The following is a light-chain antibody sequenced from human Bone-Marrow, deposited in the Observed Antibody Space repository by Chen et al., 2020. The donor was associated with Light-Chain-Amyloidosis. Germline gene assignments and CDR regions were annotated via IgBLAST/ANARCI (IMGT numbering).Light chain of an antibody. CDR1: QSISSF. Sequence: DIQMTQSPSSLSSSVGDRVPITCLASQSISSFLNWYQQRPGKAPNLLINAASNLQGGVPSRFSGSGFGTDFTLTISSLQPEDFGTYYCQQSYSAPRTFGQGT. CDR2: AAS. CDR3: QQSYSAPRT. J-gene: IGKJ2*01. V-gene: IGKV1-39*01.